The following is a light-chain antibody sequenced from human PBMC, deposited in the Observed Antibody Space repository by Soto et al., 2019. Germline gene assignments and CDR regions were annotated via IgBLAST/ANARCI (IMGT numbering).Light chain of an antibody. CDR1: QSVSSN. J-gene: IGKJ4*01. CDR3: QQRSNWLT. CDR2: DAS. V-gene: IGKV3-11*01. Sequence: EIVMTQSPATLSVSPGERATLSCRASQSVSSNLAWYQQKPGQAPRLLIYDASNRATGIPARFSGSGSGTDFTLTISSLEPEDFAVYYCQQRSNWLTFGGGTKVAIK.